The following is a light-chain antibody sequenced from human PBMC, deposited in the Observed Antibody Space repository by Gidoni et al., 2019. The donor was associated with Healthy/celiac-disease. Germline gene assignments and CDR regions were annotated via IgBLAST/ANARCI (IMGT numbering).Light chain of an antibody. CDR3: QQRSNWPPYT. V-gene: IGKV3-11*01. CDR1: QSVSSY. Sequence: EIGLTQSPATRSLSSGERATLSCRASQSVSSYLAWYQQKPGQAPRLLIYDASNRATGIPARFSGSGSGTDFTLTISSLEPEDFAVYYCQQRSNWPPYTFGQXTKLEIK. CDR2: DAS. J-gene: IGKJ2*01.